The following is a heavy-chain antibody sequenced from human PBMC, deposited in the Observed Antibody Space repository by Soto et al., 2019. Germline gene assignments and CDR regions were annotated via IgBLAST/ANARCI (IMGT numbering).Heavy chain of an antibody. V-gene: IGHV3-33*01. CDR2: IWYDGSNK. D-gene: IGHD2-15*01. CDR3: ARMYCSGGSCYLTDYYYGMDV. J-gene: IGHJ6*02. Sequence: GGSLRLSCAASGFTFSSYGMHWVRQAPGKGLEWVAVIWYDGSNKYYADSVKGRFTISRDNSKNTLYLQMNSLRAEDTAVYYCARMYCSGGSCYLTDYYYGMDVWGQGTTVTVSS. CDR1: GFTFSSYG.